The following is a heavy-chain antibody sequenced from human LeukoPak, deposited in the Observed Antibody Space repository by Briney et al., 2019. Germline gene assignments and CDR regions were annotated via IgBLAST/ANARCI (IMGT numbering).Heavy chain of an antibody. CDR3: ATDGRVDTALYRFDY. D-gene: IGHD5-18*01. Sequence: ASVKVSCKVSGYTLTELSMHWVRQAPGKGLEWMGGFDPEDGETIYAQKFQGRVTITEDTSTDTAYMELSSLRSEDTAVYYCATDGRVDTALYRFDYWGQGTLVTVSS. J-gene: IGHJ4*02. V-gene: IGHV1-24*01. CDR1: GYTLTELS. CDR2: FDPEDGET.